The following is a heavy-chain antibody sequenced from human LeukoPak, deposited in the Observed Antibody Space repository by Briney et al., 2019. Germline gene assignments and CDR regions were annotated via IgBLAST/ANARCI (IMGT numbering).Heavy chain of an antibody. CDR3: ARDLHYDILTGYYSGAGDSDY. CDR1: GYTFTDYH. J-gene: IGHJ4*02. CDR2: INPDRGST. D-gene: IGHD3-9*01. V-gene: IGHV1-2*02. Sequence: GASVKVSCTASGYTFTDYHIQWVRQAPGQGLEWMGWINPDRGSTNTAQKKFQGRVTLTSDTSVNTAYLELNTLRSDDTAVYYCARDLHYDILTGYYSGAGDSDYWGQGTLVTVSS.